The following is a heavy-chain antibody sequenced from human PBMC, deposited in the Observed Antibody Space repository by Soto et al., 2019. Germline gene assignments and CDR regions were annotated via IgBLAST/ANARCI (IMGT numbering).Heavy chain of an antibody. CDR1: GFTFDDYA. CDR3: AKGPPSDY. J-gene: IGHJ4*02. Sequence: EVQLVESGGGLVQPGRSLRLSCAASGFTFDDYAMHWVRQAPGKGLEWVSGISWNSGNIGYADSVKGRFTISRDNAKNSLYLQMNSLRAEDTALYYCAKGPPSDYWGQGTLVTVSS. V-gene: IGHV3-9*01. CDR2: ISWNSGNI.